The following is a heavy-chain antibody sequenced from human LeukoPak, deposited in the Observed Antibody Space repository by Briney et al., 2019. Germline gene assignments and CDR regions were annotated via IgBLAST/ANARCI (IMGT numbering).Heavy chain of an antibody. CDR3: AAGYSSSWYRWGMDV. CDR1: GGSISSSSYY. Sequence: SETLSLTCTVSGGSISSSSYYWGWIRQPPGKGLEWIGRIYTSGSTNYNPSLKSRVTISVDTSKNQFSLKLSSVTAADTAVYYCAAGYSSSWYRWGMDVWGQGTTVTVSS. CDR2: IYTSGST. J-gene: IGHJ6*02. D-gene: IGHD6-13*01. V-gene: IGHV4-39*07.